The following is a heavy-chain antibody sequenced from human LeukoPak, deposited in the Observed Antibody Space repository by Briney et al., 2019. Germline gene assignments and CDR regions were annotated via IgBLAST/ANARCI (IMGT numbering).Heavy chain of an antibody. Sequence: ASVKVSCKASGYTFTSYGIGWVRQAPGQGLEWMGWISAYNGNTNYAQKLQGRVTMTTDTSTSTAYMELSSLRSEDTAVYYCARAKYYYGSGTQYYYMDVWGKGTTVTVSS. V-gene: IGHV1-18*01. D-gene: IGHD3-10*01. CDR1: GYTFTSYG. CDR3: ARAKYYYGSGTQYYYMDV. CDR2: ISAYNGNT. J-gene: IGHJ6*03.